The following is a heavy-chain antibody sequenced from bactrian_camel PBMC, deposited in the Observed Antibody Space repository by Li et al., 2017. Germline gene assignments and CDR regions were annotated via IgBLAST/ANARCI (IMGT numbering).Heavy chain of an antibody. Sequence: VQLVESGGGLVQPGGSLRLSCAASGFIFSSYYMTWVRQAPGMVLEWISGIHTGTGNTYYADSVKGRFTVSRDDAKNTLYLQMNSLKTEDTAVYYCAADIPDKVTVEWGQGTQVTVS. J-gene: IGHJ4*01. V-gene: IGHV3S40*01. D-gene: IGHD2*01. CDR2: IHTGTGNT. CDR1: GFIFSSYY. CDR3: AADIPDKVTVE.